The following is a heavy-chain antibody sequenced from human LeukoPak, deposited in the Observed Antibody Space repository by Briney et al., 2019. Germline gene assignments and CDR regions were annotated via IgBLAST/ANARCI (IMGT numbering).Heavy chain of an antibody. CDR1: GFTFSNLW. CDR3: ARAGLLWFGESYFDY. CDR2: IKQDGSEK. V-gene: IGHV3-7*01. J-gene: IGHJ4*02. D-gene: IGHD3-10*01. Sequence: GGSLRLSCAASGFTFSNLWMSWVRQAPGKGLKWVANIKQDGSEKYYVDSVKGRFTISRDNAQNSLYLQMNSLRAEDTAVYYCARAGLLWFGESYFDYWGQGTLVTVSS.